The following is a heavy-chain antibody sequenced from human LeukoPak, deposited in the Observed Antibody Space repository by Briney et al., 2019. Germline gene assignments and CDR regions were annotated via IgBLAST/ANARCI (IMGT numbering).Heavy chain of an antibody. D-gene: IGHD2-15*01. J-gene: IGHJ6*03. CDR2: MNPNSGNT. Sequence: ASVKVSCKASGYTFTSYYMHWVRQAPGQGLEWMGWMNPNSGNTGYAQKFQGRVTITRNTSISTAYMELSSLRSEDTAVYYCARGTRRGYCSGGSCKRPYYYYYYMDVWGKGTTVTVS. V-gene: IGHV1-8*03. CDR1: GYTFTSYY. CDR3: ARGTRRGYCSGGSCKRPYYYYYYMDV.